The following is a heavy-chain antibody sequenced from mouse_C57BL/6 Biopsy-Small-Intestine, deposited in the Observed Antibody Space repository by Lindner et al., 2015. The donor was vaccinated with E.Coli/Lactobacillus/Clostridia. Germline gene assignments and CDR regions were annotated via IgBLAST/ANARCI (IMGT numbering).Heavy chain of an antibody. CDR1: GYSFTGYY. J-gene: IGHJ1*03. Sequence: VQLQESGPELVKPGASVKISCEASGYSFTGYYMNWVKQSPEKSLEWIGEINPSTGGTTYNQKFKAKATLTVDKSSSTAYMQLKSLTSEDSAVYYCASYGWYFDVWGTGTTVTVSS. V-gene: IGHV1-42*01. CDR3: ASYGWYFDV. D-gene: IGHD1-1*02. CDR2: INPSTGGT.